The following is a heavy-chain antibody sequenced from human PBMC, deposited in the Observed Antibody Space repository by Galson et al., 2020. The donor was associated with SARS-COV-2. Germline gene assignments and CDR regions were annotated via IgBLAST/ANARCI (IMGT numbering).Heavy chain of an antibody. D-gene: IGHD2-15*01. CDR1: GFSISSGYF. CDR3: ARDRGVDGGISEDFDL. Sequence: SETLSLTCTVSGFSISSGYFWGWIRQPPEKGREWIGLIYHSGSTYYSPSRKSRVTISVDTSKNQFSLKLTSVSAADTGVYYCARDRGVDGGISEDFDLWGRGTLVTVSS. CDR2: IYHSGST. V-gene: IGHV4-38-2*02. J-gene: IGHJ2*01.